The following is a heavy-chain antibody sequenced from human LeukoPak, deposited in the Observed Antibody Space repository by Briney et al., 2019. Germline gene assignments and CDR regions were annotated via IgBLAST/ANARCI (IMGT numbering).Heavy chain of an antibody. CDR2: IYTSGST. CDR1: GGSISSGSYY. J-gene: IGHJ4*02. CDR3: ASAHGSGSYYNLFDY. Sequence: SSETLSLTCTVSGGSISSGSYYWSWIRQPAGKGLEWIGRIYTSGSTNYNPSLKSRVTISVDTSKNQFSLKLSSVTAADTAVYYCASAHGSGSYYNLFDYSGQGTLVTVSS. V-gene: IGHV4-61*02. D-gene: IGHD3-10*01.